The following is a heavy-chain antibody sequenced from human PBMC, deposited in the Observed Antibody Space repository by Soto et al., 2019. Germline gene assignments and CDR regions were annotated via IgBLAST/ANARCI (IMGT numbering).Heavy chain of an antibody. V-gene: IGHV3-23*01. CDR1: RFTFSSYA. CDR3: AKDGYSITRNKPLDY. Sequence: GGSLRLSCAASRFTFSSYAMCWVRQAPGKGLEWVSSISVSGGSTYYADSVKGRFTISRDNSKNTLYLQMNRLRAEDTAVYYCAKDGYSITRNKPLDYWGQGPLVTVS. J-gene: IGHJ4*02. CDR2: ISVSGGST. D-gene: IGHD2-2*01.